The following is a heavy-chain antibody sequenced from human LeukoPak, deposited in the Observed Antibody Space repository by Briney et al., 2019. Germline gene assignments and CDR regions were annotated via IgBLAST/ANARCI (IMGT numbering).Heavy chain of an antibody. CDR1: GFTFSSYS. Sequence: PGGSLRLSCAAYGFTFSSYSMNWVRQAPGKGLEWVSYISSSSSTIYYADSVKGRFTISRDNAKNSLYLQMNSLRAEDTAVYYCARAKRNGFDIWGQGTMVTVSS. V-gene: IGHV3-48*01. CDR2: ISSSSSTI. CDR3: ARAKRNGFDI. J-gene: IGHJ3*02.